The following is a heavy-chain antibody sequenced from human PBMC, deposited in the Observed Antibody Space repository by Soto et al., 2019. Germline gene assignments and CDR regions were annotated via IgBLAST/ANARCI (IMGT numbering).Heavy chain of an antibody. J-gene: IGHJ6*03. CDR1: GFTFSDYY. D-gene: IGHD2-15*01. V-gene: IGHV3-11*01. CDR2: ISGSGSTI. Sequence: PGGSLRLSCAASGFTFSDYYMSWIRQAPGKGLEWVSYISGSGSTIYYADSVKGRFTISRDNAKNSLHLQMNSLRAEDTAVYYCASGVAAPHFYYYYMDVWGNGTTVTVSS. CDR3: ASGVAAPHFYYYYMDV.